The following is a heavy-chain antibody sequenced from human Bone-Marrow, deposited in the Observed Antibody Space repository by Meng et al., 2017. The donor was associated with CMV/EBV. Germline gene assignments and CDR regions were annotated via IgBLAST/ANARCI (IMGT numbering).Heavy chain of an antibody. CDR1: GGTFSSYA. Sequence: SVKVSCKASGGTFSSYAISWVRQAPGQGLEWMGGIIPIFGTANYAQKFQGRVTITTDESTSTAYMELSSLRSEDTAVYYCAREGFYCSGGSCYSPYYYGMDVWGQGTTVTVSS. CDR2: IIPIFGTA. CDR3: AREGFYCSGGSCYSPYYYGMDV. V-gene: IGHV1-69*05. D-gene: IGHD2-15*01. J-gene: IGHJ6*02.